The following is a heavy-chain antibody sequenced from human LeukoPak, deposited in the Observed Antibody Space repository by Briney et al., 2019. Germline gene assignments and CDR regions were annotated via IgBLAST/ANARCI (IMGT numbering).Heavy chain of an antibody. J-gene: IGHJ4*02. Sequence: SETLSLTCTVSGGSVSSGSYYWSWIRQPPGKGLERIGYTYYSGSTNYNPSLKSRVTISVDTSKNQFSLKLSSVTAADTAVYYCARGDDYYDSSGYYWGQGTLVTVSS. CDR3: ARGDDYYDSSGYY. CDR2: TYYSGST. CDR1: GGSVSSGSYY. V-gene: IGHV4-61*01. D-gene: IGHD3-22*01.